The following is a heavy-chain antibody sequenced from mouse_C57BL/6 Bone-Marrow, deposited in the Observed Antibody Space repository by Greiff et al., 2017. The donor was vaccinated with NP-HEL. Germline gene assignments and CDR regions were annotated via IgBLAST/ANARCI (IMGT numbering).Heavy chain of an antibody. D-gene: IGHD1-1*01. CDR3: ARQGPYGSSYVGYFDV. V-gene: IGHV5-12*01. J-gene: IGHJ1*03. CDR1: GFTFSDYY. Sequence: EVQVVESGGGLVQPGGSLKLSCAASGFTFSDYYMYWVRQTPEKRLEWVAYISNGGGSTYYPATVKGRFTISRDNAKNTLYLQMSRLKSEDTAMYYCARQGPYGSSYVGYFDVWGTGTTVTVSS. CDR2: ISNGGGST.